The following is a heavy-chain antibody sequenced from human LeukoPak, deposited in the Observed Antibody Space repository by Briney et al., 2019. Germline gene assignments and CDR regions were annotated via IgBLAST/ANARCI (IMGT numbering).Heavy chain of an antibody. D-gene: IGHD3-10*01. V-gene: IGHV1-24*01. CDR3: ATGYYGSGSYYNDGFLDY. Sequence: ASVKVSCKVSGYTXTELSMHWVRQAPGKGLEWMGGFDPEDGETIYAQKFQGRVTMTEDTSTDTAYMELSSLRSEDTAVYYCATGYYGSGSYYNDGFLDYWGQGTLVTVSS. CDR1: GYTXTELS. CDR2: FDPEDGET. J-gene: IGHJ4*02.